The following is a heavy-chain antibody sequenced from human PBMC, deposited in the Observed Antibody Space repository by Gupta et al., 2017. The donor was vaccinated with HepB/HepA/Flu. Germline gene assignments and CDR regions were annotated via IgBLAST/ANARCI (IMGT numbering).Heavy chain of an antibody. Sequence: QVQLQESGPGLVKPSETLSLTCTVPGGSVSSGSYYWSWIRQPPGKGLEWIGYIYYSGSTNYNPSLKSRVTISVDTSKHQFSLQLSSVTAADTAVYYCARGDRRVRFDPWGHGTLVTVSS. V-gene: IGHV4-61*01. CDR3: ARGDRRVRFDP. CDR1: GGSVSSGSYY. CDR2: IYYSGST. J-gene: IGHJ5*02.